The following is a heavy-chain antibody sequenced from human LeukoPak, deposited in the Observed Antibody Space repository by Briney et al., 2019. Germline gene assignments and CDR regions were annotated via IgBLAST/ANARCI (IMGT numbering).Heavy chain of an antibody. J-gene: IGHJ6*02. CDR1: GFTVSSNY. CDR2: IYSGGST. V-gene: IGHV3-66*02. CDR3: ASQDLDYYYGMDV. Sequence: PGGSLRLSCAASGFTVSSNYMSWVRQAPGKGLEWVSVIYSGGSTYYADSVKGRFTISRDNSKNTLYLQMNSLRAEDTAVYYCASQDLDYYYGMDVWGQGTTVTVSS.